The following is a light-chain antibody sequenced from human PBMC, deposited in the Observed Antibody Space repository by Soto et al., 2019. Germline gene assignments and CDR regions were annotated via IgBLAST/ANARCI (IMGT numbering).Light chain of an antibody. J-gene: IGLJ1*01. CDR3: SSYTTSSLYV. V-gene: IGLV2-14*01. Sequence: QSALTQPASVSGSPGQSITISCTGTSSDVGAYNYVSWYQQYPGKAPKLMIYEVSNRPSGVSNRFSGSKSGNTASLTISGLQAEDEADYYCSSYTTSSLYVFGTGTKVTFL. CDR2: EVS. CDR1: SSDVGAYNY.